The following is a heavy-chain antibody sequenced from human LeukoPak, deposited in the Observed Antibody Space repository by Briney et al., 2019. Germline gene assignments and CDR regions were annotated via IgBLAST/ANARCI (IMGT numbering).Heavy chain of an antibody. D-gene: IGHD4/OR15-4a*01. J-gene: IGHJ4*02. CDR1: GFTFSTYA. CDR3: AKGRLDPNLVLHY. V-gene: IGHV3-23*01. CDR2: IRGDDYT. Sequence: GGSLRLSCAASGFTFSTYAMSWVRQAPGKGLEWVSTIRGDDYTYYADSVKGRFTISRDNPKNTLSLQMDSLRTENTALYYCAKGRLDPNLVLHYWGQGTLVTVSS.